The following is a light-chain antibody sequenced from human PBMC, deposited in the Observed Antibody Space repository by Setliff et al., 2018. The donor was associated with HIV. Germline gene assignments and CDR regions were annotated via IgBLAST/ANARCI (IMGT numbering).Light chain of an antibody. Sequence: QSVLTQPPSVSGAPGQRVTISCTGTSSDVGGYNFVSWYQQHPGKAPKLMIYDVSNRPSGVSNRFSGSKSGNTASLTISGLQAEDEADYYCSSYTTTPLYVFGTGTKVTVL. CDR3: SSYTTTPLYV. V-gene: IGLV2-14*03. J-gene: IGLJ1*01. CDR1: SSDVGGYNF. CDR2: DVS.